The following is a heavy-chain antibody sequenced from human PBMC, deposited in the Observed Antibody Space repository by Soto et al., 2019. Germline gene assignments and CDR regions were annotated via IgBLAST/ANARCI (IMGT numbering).Heavy chain of an antibody. Sequence: QVQLVQSGAEVKKPGSSVKVSCKASGGTFSSYAISWVRQAPGQGLEWMGGIIPIFGTANYAQKFQGRVTITADEGPTTAYMERRSLRSEDTAVYYWARGEGLGLVRAAIPPWFDHWGQETMVTVSS. CDR2: IIPIFGTA. V-gene: IGHV1-69*12. CDR1: GGTFSSYA. CDR3: ARGEGLGLVRAAIPPWFDH. J-gene: IGHJ5*02. D-gene: IGHD2-2*02.